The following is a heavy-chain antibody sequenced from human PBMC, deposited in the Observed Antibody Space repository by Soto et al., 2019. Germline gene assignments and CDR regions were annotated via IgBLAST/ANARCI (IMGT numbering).Heavy chain of an antibody. CDR2: IIPILGET. D-gene: IGHD3-16*01. V-gene: IGHV1-69*08. Sequence: QVQLVQSGAEVKKPGSSVRVSCKASGTIFSSYTISWVRQAPGQGLEWMGRIIPILGETNSAQKFQGGVTLTADKSTTTAYMELNSLRLEDTAVYYCARGLGGRMDDWGQGTTVTVSS. CDR1: GTIFSSYT. J-gene: IGHJ6*02. CDR3: ARGLGGRMDD.